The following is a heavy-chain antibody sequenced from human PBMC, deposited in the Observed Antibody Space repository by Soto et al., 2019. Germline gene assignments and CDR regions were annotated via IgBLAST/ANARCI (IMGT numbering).Heavy chain of an antibody. Sequence: QITLKESGPTLVKPTQTLTLTCTFSGFSLSSSGVGVGWIRQPPRKALEWLALIYWDDDKRYNPSLNNRLTIXXXTXXNQVVLTMTNMDPVDTATHYCAHTPYTGSTYYFDYWCQGTLVTVSS. D-gene: IGHD6-13*01. CDR1: GFSLSSSGVG. CDR2: IYWDDDK. V-gene: IGHV2-5*02. J-gene: IGHJ4*02. CDR3: AHTPYTGSTYYFDY.